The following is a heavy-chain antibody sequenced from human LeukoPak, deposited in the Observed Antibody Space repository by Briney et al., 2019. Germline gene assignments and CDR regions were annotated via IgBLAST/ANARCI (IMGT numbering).Heavy chain of an antibody. J-gene: IGHJ4*02. D-gene: IGHD4-17*01. CDR1: GGTFSSYA. Sequence: ASVKVSCKASGGTFSSYAISWVRQAPGQGLEWMGGIIPIFGTANYAQKFQGRVTITADESTSTAYMELSSLRSEDTAVYYCARPNYGDYGVYFDCWGQGTLVTVSS. V-gene: IGHV1-69*13. CDR2: IIPIFGTA. CDR3: ARPNYGDYGVYFDC.